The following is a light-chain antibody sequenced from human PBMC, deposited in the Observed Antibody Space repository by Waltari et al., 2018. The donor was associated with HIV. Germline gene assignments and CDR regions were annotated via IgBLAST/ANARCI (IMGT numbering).Light chain of an antibody. Sequence: QAVLTQPPSVSGAPGQRVTISCTGSSPNIGAGPDVHWYQQLPGTAPKLLIYGDTHRPSGVPDRFSGSKSGTSASLAIAGLQTEDEAVFYCQSFDSSLSNLVVFGGGTKVTVL. J-gene: IGLJ2*01. CDR3: QSFDSSLSNLVV. CDR1: SPNIGAGPD. CDR2: GDT. V-gene: IGLV1-40*01.